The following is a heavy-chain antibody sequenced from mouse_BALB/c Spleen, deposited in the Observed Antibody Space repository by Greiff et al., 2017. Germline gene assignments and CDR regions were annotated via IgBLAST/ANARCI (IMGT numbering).Heavy chain of an antibody. Sequence: VQLQQSGAELAKPGASVKMSCKASGYTFTSYWMHWVRQRPGQGLEWIGYINPSTGYTEYNQKFKDKATLTADKSSSTAYMQLSILTSEDSAVYYCAIRDRWYFDVWGAGTTVTVSS. CDR1: GYTFTSYW. V-gene: IGHV1-7*01. J-gene: IGHJ1*01. CDR2: INPSTGYT. CDR3: AIRDRWYFDV.